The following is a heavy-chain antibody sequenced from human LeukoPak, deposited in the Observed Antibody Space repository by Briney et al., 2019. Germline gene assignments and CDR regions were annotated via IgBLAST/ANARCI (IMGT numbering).Heavy chain of an antibody. Sequence: GGSLRLSCAASGFTFSSYAMSWVRQAPGKGLEWVSAISGSGGSTYYADSVKGRLAVSRDNSKNTMFLQMNSLRHEDTAVYYCARDPHPPLRIQLWSGTLDIWGQGTTVIVSS. CDR2: ISGSGGST. CDR1: GFTFSSYA. CDR3: ARDPHPPLRIQLWSGTLDI. V-gene: IGHV3-23*01. J-gene: IGHJ3*02. D-gene: IGHD3-10*02.